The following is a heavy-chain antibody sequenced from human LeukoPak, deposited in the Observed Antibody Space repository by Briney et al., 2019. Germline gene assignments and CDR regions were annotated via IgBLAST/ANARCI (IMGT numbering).Heavy chain of an antibody. J-gene: IGHJ4*02. Sequence: PSETLSLTCTVSGGSISGTYYWSWIRQPPGKGLEWIGYIYYTGTTDSNPSLKSRVTISLDTSKNQFSLKLSSVTAADTAVYYCARGLDYGDYVDDYWGQGTLVTVSS. CDR1: GGSISGTYY. D-gene: IGHD4-17*01. CDR3: ARGLDYGDYVDDY. V-gene: IGHV4-59*12. CDR2: IYYTGTT.